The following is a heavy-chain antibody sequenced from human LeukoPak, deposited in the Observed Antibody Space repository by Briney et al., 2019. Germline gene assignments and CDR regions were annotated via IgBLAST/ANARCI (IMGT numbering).Heavy chain of an antibody. CDR1: GYTFTGYY. CDR3: FGESSDAFDM. D-gene: IGHD3-10*01. CDR2: INPKSGGT. Sequence: GASVKVSCKASGYTFTGYYMHWVRQAPGQGLEWMGWINPKSGGTNYAQKFQGRVTMTRDTSISTAYMDMSSLRSDDTAVYLWFGESSDAFDMWGQGTMVTVSS. V-gene: IGHV1-2*02. J-gene: IGHJ3*02.